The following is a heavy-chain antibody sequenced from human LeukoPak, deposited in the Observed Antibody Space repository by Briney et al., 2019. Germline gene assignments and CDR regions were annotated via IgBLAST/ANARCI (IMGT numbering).Heavy chain of an antibody. CDR1: GFTFSSYA. Sequence: GGSLRLSCAASGFTFSSYAMHWVRQAPGKGLEGVAVISYDGNNIYYADSVKSRFTISRDNSKNTLYRQMNRLRAEDTAVYYCARVREYYDFWSGYYPDYYYYYMDVWGKGTTVTVS. D-gene: IGHD3-3*01. CDR2: ISYDGNNI. J-gene: IGHJ6*03. V-gene: IGHV3-30*01. CDR3: ARVREYYDFWSGYYPDYYYYYMDV.